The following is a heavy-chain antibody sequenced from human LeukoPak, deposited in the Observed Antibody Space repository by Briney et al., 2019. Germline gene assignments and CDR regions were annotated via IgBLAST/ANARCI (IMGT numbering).Heavy chain of an antibody. CDR2: ISGSGGST. CDR1: GFTFSSYA. D-gene: IGHD4-23*01. J-gene: IGHJ3*02. V-gene: IGHV3-23*01. CDR3: ATGGGNEDDAFDI. Sequence: GGSLRLSCAASGFTFSSYAMSWVRQAPGKGLEWVSAISGSGGSTYYADSVKGRFTISRDNSKNTLYLQMNSLRAEDTAVYYCATGGGNEDDAFDIWGQGTMVTVSS.